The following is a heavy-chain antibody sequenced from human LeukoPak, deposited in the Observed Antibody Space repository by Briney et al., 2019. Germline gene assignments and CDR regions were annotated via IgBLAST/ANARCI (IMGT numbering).Heavy chain of an antibody. CDR3: ARDGGGGYYDILTGYSRSDYFDY. Sequence: ASVKVSCKASGYTFTSYDINWVRQATGQGIEWMGWMKPNSGNTGYAQKFQGRVTMTRNTTISTAYMELSSLRSEDTAVYYCARDGGGGYYDILTGYSRSDYFDYWGQGTLVTVSS. V-gene: IGHV1-8*01. CDR1: GYTFTSYD. J-gene: IGHJ4*02. D-gene: IGHD3-9*01. CDR2: MKPNSGNT.